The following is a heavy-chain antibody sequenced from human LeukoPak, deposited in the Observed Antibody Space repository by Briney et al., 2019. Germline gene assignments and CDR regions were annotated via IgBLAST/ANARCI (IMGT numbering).Heavy chain of an antibody. CDR1: GYTFTGYH. J-gene: IGHJ6*03. CDR2: INPNSGGT. CDR3: ARDRGMTGYYRYYYYYYMDV. V-gene: IGHV1-2*02. D-gene: IGHD3-9*01. Sequence: RASVKVSCMASGYTFTGYHMHWVRQAPGQGLEWMGWINPNSGGTNYAQKFQGRVTMTRDTSISTAYMELSRLRSDDTAVYYCARDRGMTGYYRYYYYYYMDVWGKGTTVTVSS.